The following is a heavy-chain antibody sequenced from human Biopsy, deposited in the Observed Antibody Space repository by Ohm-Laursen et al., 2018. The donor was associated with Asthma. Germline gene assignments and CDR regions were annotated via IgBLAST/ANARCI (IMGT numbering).Heavy chain of an antibody. V-gene: IGHV1-18*01. CDR1: GYTFNSAG. CDR2: ISVYNGNT. D-gene: IGHD3-10*01. J-gene: IGHJ6*02. Sequence: ASVKVSCKTSGYTFNSAGITWVRQAPGQGLERMGWISVYNGNTKVAQKLQDRVTMITDTSTSTAYMESRSLRSDDTAVYFCARAVDYSHYYGIDVWGQGTTVTVS. CDR3: ARAVDYSHYYGIDV.